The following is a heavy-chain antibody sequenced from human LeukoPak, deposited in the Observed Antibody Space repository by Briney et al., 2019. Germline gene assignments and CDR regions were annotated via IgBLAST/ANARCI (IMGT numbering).Heavy chain of an antibody. J-gene: IGHJ4*02. CDR2: INPNSGGT. V-gene: IGHV1-2*06. D-gene: IGHD5-18*01. Sequence: ASVKVSCKASGYTFTGYYMHWVRQAPGQGLEWMGRINPNSGGTNYAQKFQGRVTMTRDTSIGTAYMELSRLRSDDTAVYYCARSRYTAMVSFDYWGQGTLVTVSS. CDR3: ARSRYTAMVSFDY. CDR1: GYTFTGYY.